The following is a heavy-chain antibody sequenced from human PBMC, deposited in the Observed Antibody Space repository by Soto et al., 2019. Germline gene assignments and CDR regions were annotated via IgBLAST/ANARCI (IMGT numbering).Heavy chain of an antibody. CDR1: GGTFSRYS. D-gene: IGHD2-2*01. CDR2: ISPIFGIA. Sequence: QVQLVQSGAEVKKPGSSVKVSCKASGGTFSRYSITWVRQAPGHGLEWIGRISPIFGIASYAQKFQGRVTITADESTSTAYMEMSSLRSDDTAVYYCAIEYRDRETGLVPAAIDGMDVWGQGTTVTVSS. V-gene: IGHV1-69*08. J-gene: IGHJ6*02. CDR3: AIEYRDRETGLVPAAIDGMDV.